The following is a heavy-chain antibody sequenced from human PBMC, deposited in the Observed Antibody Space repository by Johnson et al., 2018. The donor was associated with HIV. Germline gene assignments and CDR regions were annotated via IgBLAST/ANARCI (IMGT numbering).Heavy chain of an antibody. CDR2: INSDGSST. CDR3: ARVQLLADDVFNI. Sequence: VLLVESGGDLVQPGGSLRLSCVGSGFTFSTNWMHWVRQAPGKGLVWVSRINSDGSSTSYAESVKGRFTISRDNAKNTLYLQMDSLGAEDTAVYYCARVQLLADDVFNIWGQGTMVTVSS. J-gene: IGHJ3*02. V-gene: IGHV3-74*02. D-gene: IGHD3-10*01. CDR1: GFTFSTNW.